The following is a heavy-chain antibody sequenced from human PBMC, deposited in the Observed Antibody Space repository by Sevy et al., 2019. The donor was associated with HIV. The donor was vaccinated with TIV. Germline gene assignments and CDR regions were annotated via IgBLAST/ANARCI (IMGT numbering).Heavy chain of an antibody. J-gene: IGHJ3*02. D-gene: IGHD6-19*01. CDR1: GGSISSGGYY. Sequence: SETLSLTCTVSGGSISSGGYYWSWIRQHPGQGLEWIGYIYYSGSTYYNPSLKSRVTISVDTSKNQFSLKLSSVTAADTAVYYCARGPVVAGMTIGSAFDIWGQGTMVIVSS. V-gene: IGHV4-31*03. CDR2: IYYSGST. CDR3: ARGPVVAGMTIGSAFDI.